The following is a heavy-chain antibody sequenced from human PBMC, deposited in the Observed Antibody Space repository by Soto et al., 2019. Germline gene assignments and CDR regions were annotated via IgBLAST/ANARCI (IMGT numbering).Heavy chain of an antibody. CDR3: ARERSGWPDY. J-gene: IGHJ4*02. CDR2: MNPNSGTT. Sequence: QVQLVQSGAEVKKPGASVKVSCKASGYTFTSYDINWVREATGQGLERMGWMNPNSGTTGYAQKFQGRVPMTRNTSLSTAYMELSRLRSEDTAGYFCARERSGWPDYWGQGTLVTVSS. D-gene: IGHD6-19*01. V-gene: IGHV1-8*01. CDR1: GYTFTSYD.